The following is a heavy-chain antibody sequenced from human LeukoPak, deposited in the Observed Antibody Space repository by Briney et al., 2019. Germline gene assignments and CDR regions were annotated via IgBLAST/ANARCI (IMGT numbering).Heavy chain of an antibody. CDR1: GFTFSSYG. D-gene: IGHD6-13*01. CDR2: IRYDGSNK. V-gene: IGHV3-30*02. CDR3: AKKDLGYSRYFYL. Sequence: PGGSLRLSCAASGFTFSSYGMHWVRQAPGKGLEWVAFIRYDGSNKYYADSVKGRFTISRDNSKNTLYLQMNSLRAEDTAVYYCAKKDLGYSRYFYLSGRGTLVTVSS. J-gene: IGHJ2*01.